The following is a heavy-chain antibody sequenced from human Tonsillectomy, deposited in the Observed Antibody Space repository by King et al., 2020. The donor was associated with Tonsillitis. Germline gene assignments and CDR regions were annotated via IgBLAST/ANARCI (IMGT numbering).Heavy chain of an antibody. J-gene: IGHJ6*03. D-gene: IGHD1-26*01. Sequence: VQLVESGGGLVKPGGSLRLSCAASGFTFSDSYMSWIRQAPGKGLEWVSDISSGGNYTSYADSVKVRFTISRDNAKNSLYLQMNSMRAEDTAVYYCARDRVGATVYYYYMDVWGKGTTVTVSS. V-gene: IGHV3-11*05. CDR2: ISSGGNYT. CDR1: GFTFSDSY. CDR3: ARDRVGATVYYYYMDV.